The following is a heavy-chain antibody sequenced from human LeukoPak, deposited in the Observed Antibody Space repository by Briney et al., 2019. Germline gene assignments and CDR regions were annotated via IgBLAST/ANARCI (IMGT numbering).Heavy chain of an antibody. J-gene: IGHJ5*02. V-gene: IGHV4-34*01. CDR3: ARVSYDSSGWNWFDP. D-gene: IGHD3-22*01. CDR1: GGSFSGYY. CDR2: INHSGST. Sequence: SETLSLTCAVYGGSFSGYYWSWIRQPPGKGLEWIGEINHSGSTNYNPSLKSRVTTSVDTSKNQFSLKLSSVTAADTAVYYCARVSYDSSGWNWFDPWGQGTLVTVSS.